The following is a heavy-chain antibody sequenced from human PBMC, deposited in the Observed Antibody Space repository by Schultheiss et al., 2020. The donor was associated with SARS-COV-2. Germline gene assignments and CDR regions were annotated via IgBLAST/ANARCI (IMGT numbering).Heavy chain of an antibody. CDR1: GGSISRSGYY. D-gene: IGHD3-10*01. Sequence: SETLSLTCTVSGGSISRSGYYWGWIRQSPGKGLEWIGSMFYTDNTYYNPSLKSRVTISVDTSKNQFSLKLSSVTAADTAVYYCARDLYGSGSYRWFDPWGQGTLVTVSS. V-gene: IGHV4-39*07. J-gene: IGHJ5*02. CDR2: MFYTDNT. CDR3: ARDLYGSGSYRWFDP.